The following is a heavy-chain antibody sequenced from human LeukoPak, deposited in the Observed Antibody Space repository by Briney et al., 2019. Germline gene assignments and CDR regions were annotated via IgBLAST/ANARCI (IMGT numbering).Heavy chain of an antibody. Sequence: PSETLSLTCAVSGYSISSGYYWGWIRQPPGKGLEWIGSIYHSGSTYYNPSLKSRVTISVDTSKNQFSLKLSSVTAADTAVYYCARQKYGAKHMYYYMDVWGKGTTVTVSS. V-gene: IGHV4-38-2*01. CDR2: IYHSGST. J-gene: IGHJ6*03. CDR1: GYSISSGYY. D-gene: IGHD4-17*01. CDR3: ARQKYGAKHMYYYMDV.